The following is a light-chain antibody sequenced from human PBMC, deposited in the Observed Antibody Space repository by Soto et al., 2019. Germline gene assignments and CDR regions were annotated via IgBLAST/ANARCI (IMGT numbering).Light chain of an antibody. J-gene: IGKJ4*01. V-gene: IGKV3-20*01. CDR3: HQYDSSPLT. CDR1: QSGSSSY. CDR2: GAS. Sequence: EIVLTQSPGTLSLSPRERATLSCRASQSGSSSYLAWYQQKPRQAPRLRIYGASSRATGIPDRFSGSGSGTDFTLTISRLELEDFAVYYCHQYDSSPLTFGGGTKVEIK.